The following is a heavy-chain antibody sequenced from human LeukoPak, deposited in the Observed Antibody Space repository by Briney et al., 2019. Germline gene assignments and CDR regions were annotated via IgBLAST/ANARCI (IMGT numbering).Heavy chain of an antibody. J-gene: IGHJ4*02. CDR2: IYYSGST. CDR1: GGSISSSSYY. CDR3: ARDVGATPGYFDY. D-gene: IGHD1-26*01. Sequence: SETLSLTCTVSGGSISSSSYYWGWIRQPPGKGLEWIGSIYYSGSTYYNPSLKSRVTISVDTFKNQFSLKLSSVTAADTAVYYCARDVGATPGYFDYWGQGTLVTVSS. V-gene: IGHV4-39*02.